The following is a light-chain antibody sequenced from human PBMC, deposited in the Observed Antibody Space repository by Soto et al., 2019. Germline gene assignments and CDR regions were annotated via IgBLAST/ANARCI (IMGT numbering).Light chain of an antibody. Sequence: EIVLTQSPGTLSLSPGERATLSCRASQSVSSSYLAWYQHKPGQAPRLLIYGASSRATDIPDRFSGSGSGTDFTLTISRLEPEDFAVYYCQQYDSSPLFTFGPGTKVDIK. CDR2: GAS. CDR1: QSVSSSY. J-gene: IGKJ3*01. CDR3: QQYDSSPLFT. V-gene: IGKV3-20*01.